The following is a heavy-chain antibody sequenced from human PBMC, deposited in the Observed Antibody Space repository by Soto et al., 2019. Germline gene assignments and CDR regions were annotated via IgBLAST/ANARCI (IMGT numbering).Heavy chain of an antibody. V-gene: IGHV3-9*01. Sequence: GGSLRLSCAASGFTFDDYAMHWVRQAPGKGLEWVSGISWNSGSIGYADSVKGRFTISRDNAKNSLYLQMNSLRAEDTALYYCAQDTERGGYGYYYGMGVWDQGTTVTASS. J-gene: IGHJ6*02. CDR1: GFTFDDYA. D-gene: IGHD6-13*01. CDR3: AQDTERGGYGYYYGMGV. CDR2: ISWNSGSI.